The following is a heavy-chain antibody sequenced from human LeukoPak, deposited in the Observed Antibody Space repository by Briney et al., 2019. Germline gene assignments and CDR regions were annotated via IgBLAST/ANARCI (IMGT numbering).Heavy chain of an antibody. CDR2: VDPEDGET. V-gene: IGHV1-69-2*01. Sequence: ASVKVSCKVSGYTFTDYYMHWVQQAPGKGLEWMGLVDPEDGETIYAEKSQGRVTITADTSTDTAYMELSSLRSEDTAVYYCRQSTPYFQSDYWGQGTLVTVSS. J-gene: IGHJ4*02. CDR3: RQSTPYFQSDY. CDR1: GYTFTDYY. D-gene: IGHD3-9*01.